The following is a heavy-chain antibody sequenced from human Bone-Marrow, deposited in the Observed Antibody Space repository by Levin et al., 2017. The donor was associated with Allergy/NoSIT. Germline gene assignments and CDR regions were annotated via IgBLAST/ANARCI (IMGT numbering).Heavy chain of an antibody. D-gene: IGHD3-9*01. J-gene: IGHJ6*02. CDR2: ISSGSNYI. Sequence: GGSLRLSCAASGFNFSIFGVNWVRQAPGKGLVWVSSISSGSNYIYYADSVKGRFTISRDNSKNLLYLQMNSLRAEDTAIYYGARDRTYGILSNYGMDVWGQGTTVTVSS. V-gene: IGHV3-21*06. CDR1: GFNFSIFG. CDR3: ARDRTYGILSNYGMDV.